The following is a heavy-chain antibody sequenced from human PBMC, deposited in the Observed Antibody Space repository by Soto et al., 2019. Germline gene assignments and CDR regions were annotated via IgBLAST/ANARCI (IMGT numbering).Heavy chain of an antibody. CDR1: GGSFSGDY. J-gene: IGHJ5*02. CDR2: INHSGST. Sequence: SESLCLTCAVYGGSFSGDYWSGIRQPPGKGLEWIGEINHSGSTNYNPSLKSRVTISVDTSKNQFSLKLSSVTAADTAVYYCARGRPRYYYGSGSSNWFDPWGQGTLVTVSS. D-gene: IGHD3-10*01. CDR3: ARGRPRYYYGSGSSNWFDP. V-gene: IGHV4-34*01.